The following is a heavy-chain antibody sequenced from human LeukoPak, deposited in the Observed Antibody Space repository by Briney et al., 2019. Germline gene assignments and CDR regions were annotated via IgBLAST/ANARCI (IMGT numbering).Heavy chain of an antibody. J-gene: IGHJ4*02. D-gene: IGHD5-18*01. CDR2: INPHSGDT. Sequence: ASVKVSCKASGYTFDDYYMHWVRRAPGQAFEWMGWINPHSGDTKFAQKFHGRVTMTRDTSISTAYMELSSPKSDDTATYYCARSGGHSFGLMDSWGQGTLVTVSS. V-gene: IGHV1-2*02. CDR1: GYTFDDYY. CDR3: ARSGGHSFGLMDS.